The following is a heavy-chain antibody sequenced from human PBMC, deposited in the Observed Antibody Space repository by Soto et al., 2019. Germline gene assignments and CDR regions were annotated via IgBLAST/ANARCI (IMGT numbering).Heavy chain of an antibody. D-gene: IGHD3-10*01. V-gene: IGHV3-11*01. J-gene: IGHJ5*02. CDR3: TRALYGGYARGKNWFDP. Sequence: QVQLVESGGGLVKPGGSLRLSCAASGFTFSDYEMSWIRQTPGKEPEWDYYISSSGNTIYYSDSVKGRFPLSKDNDKTSLYLQMISLRAEGTAVYYGTRALYGGYARGKNWFDPWGKGSLVTVCS. CDR1: GFTFSDYE. CDR2: ISSSGNTI.